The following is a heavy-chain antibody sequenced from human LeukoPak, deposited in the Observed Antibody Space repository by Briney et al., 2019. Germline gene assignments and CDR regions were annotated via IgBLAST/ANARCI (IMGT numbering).Heavy chain of an antibody. CDR1: GYSISSGYY. J-gene: IGHJ3*02. Sequence: PSETLSLTCTVSGYSISSGYYWGWIRQPPGKRLEWIGSIYPSGSTFYNPSLKSRVTMSADTSRNQFSLKLNSMTAADTAVYYCARPLPSRITMVRGGYAFDIWGQGTMVTVSS. CDR3: ARPLPSRITMVRGGYAFDI. CDR2: IYPSGST. D-gene: IGHD3-10*01. V-gene: IGHV4-38-2*02.